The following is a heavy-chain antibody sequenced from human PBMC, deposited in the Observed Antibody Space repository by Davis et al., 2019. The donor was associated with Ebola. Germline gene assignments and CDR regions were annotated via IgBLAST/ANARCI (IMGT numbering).Heavy chain of an antibody. CDR2: IKRDGSET. Sequence: PGGSLRLSCEVSRFTSSDNWIHWVRQGPGKGLVWVSRIKRDGSETIYADSVKGRFTISRDNAKNSLYPQMNSLRAEDTAVYYCAGYSYYYDSSGSPFDYWGQGTLVTVSS. V-gene: IGHV3-74*01. J-gene: IGHJ4*02. CDR3: AGYSYYYDSSGSPFDY. CDR1: RFTSSDNW. D-gene: IGHD3-22*01.